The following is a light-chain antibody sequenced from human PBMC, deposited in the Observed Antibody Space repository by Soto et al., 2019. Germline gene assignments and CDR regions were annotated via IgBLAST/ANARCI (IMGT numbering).Light chain of an antibody. CDR1: QGIRSS. CDR3: LQHNSYPLT. CDR2: AAS. Sequence: DIQMTQSPSAMSASVGDRVTITCRASQGIRSSLAWFQQKPGKFPKRLIYAASSLQSGVPSRFSGSGSGTEFTLPISSLQPEDVATYYCLQHNSYPLTFGQGTKVEIK. J-gene: IGKJ1*01. V-gene: IGKV1-17*03.